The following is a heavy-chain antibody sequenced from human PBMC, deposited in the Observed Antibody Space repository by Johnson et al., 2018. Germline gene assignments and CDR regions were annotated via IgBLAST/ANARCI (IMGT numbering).Heavy chain of an antibody. CDR2: ISYDGSNK. J-gene: IGHJ6*03. CDR3: GKTARRISYYYYYMDV. Sequence: QVQLVESGGGVVQAGRSLRLSCAASGFTFSSYGMHWVRQAPGKGLEWVAVISYDGSNKYYAASVKGRFTISRDNSKNTLYLQMNSQRAEDTAVYYCGKTARRISYYYYYMDVWGKGTTVTVSS. V-gene: IGHV3-30*18. CDR1: GFTFSSYG.